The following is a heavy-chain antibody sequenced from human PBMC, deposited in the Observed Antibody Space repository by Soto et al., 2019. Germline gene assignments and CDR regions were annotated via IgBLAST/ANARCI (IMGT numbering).Heavy chain of an antibody. CDR2: INPSGGST. D-gene: IGHD6-13*01. V-gene: IGHV1-46*01. Sequence: ASVKVSCKASGYTFTSYGISWVRQAPGQGLEWMGIINPSGGSTSYAQKFQGRVTMTRDTSTSTVYMELSSLRSEDTAVYYCARDRVQVGIAAAGTAFDYWGQGTLVTVSS. CDR1: GYTFTSYG. CDR3: ARDRVQVGIAAAGTAFDY. J-gene: IGHJ4*02.